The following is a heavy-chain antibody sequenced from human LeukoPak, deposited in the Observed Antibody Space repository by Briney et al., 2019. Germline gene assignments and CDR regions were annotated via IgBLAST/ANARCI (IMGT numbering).Heavy chain of an antibody. D-gene: IGHD2-15*01. J-gene: IGHJ4*02. CDR2: IYYSGST. V-gene: IGHV4-59*08. CDR1: GGSISSYY. Sequence: SETLSLTCTVSGGSISSYYWSWIRQPPGKGLEWIGYIYYSGSTNYNPSLKSRVTISVDTSKNQFSLKLSSVTAADTAVYYCARGYCSGGSCYPYDYWGQGTLVTVSS. CDR3: ARGYCSGGSCYPYDY.